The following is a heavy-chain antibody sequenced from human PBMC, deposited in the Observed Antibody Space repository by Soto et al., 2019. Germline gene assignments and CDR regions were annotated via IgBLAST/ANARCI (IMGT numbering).Heavy chain of an antibody. V-gene: IGHV4-39*01. CDR2: IYYSGST. J-gene: IGHJ3*02. CDR3: ARPHGNYYDSSVNAFDI. D-gene: IGHD3-22*01. Sequence: QLQLQESGPGLVKPSETLSLTCTVSGGSISSSSYYWGWIRQPPGKGLEWIGSIYYSGSTYYNPSLKSRVTISVDTSKNQFSLKLSSVTAADTAVYYCARPHGNYYDSSVNAFDIWGQGTMVTVSS. CDR1: GGSISSSSYY.